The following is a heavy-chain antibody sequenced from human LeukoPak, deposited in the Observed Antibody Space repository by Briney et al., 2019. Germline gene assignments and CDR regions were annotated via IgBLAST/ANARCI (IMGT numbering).Heavy chain of an antibody. D-gene: IGHD1-26*01. CDR1: GGSFSGYY. V-gene: IGHV4-34*01. CDR2: INHSGST. Sequence: SETLSLTCAVYGGSFSGYYWSWIRQPPGKGLEWIGEINHSGSTNYNPSPKSRVTISVDTSKNQFSLKLSSVTAADTAVYYCARGRGGSYHRDNYFDYWGQGTLVTVSS. J-gene: IGHJ4*02. CDR3: ARGRGGSYHRDNYFDY.